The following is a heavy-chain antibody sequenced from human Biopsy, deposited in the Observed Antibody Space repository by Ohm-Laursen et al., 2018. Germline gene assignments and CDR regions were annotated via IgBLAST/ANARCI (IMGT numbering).Heavy chain of an antibody. V-gene: IGHV1-2*02. CDR1: GYTFTGYH. D-gene: IGHD3-3*01. CDR3: ARELGDFWGGRQFDF. CDR2: IDPKSGGT. Sequence: SSVKVSRKASGYTFTGYHVHWVRQAPGQGLEWMGWIDPKSGGTNYAQKFQGRVTMTRDTSISTTYMELRRLTSDDTAVFYCARELGDFWGGRQFDFWGQGTLVTVSS. J-gene: IGHJ5*01.